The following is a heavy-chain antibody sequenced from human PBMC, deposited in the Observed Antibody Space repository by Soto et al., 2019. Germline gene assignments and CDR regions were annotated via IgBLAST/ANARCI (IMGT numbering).Heavy chain of an antibody. V-gene: IGHV3-30-3*01. CDR3: ARPLWRDDYNWGYFDL. Sequence: QVQLVESGGGVVQPGRSLRISCAASGLTFSSYAMHWVRQAPGKGLEWVAVISYDGSNKYYADSVKGRFTISRDNSKNTLYLQMNSLRTEDTAVYYCARPLWRDDYNWGYFDLWGRGTLVTVSS. CDR2: ISYDGSNK. D-gene: IGHD4-4*01. J-gene: IGHJ2*01. CDR1: GLTFSSYA.